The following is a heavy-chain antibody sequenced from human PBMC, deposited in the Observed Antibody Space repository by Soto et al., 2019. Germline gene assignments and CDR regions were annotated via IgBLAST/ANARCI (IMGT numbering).Heavy chain of an antibody. CDR2: IDSKIDADKT. J-gene: IGHJ4*02. V-gene: IGHV3-15*04. D-gene: IGHD2-21*02. CDR3: VTRFTAVATARFGY. CDR1: GFTFSKAY. Sequence: PGGSLRLSCTASGFTFSKAYMNWVRQAPGKGLEWVGQIDSKIDADKTDLAAPVKGRFTLSRDDSKNTVYLQMNGLEIEDTAMYYCVTRFTAVATARFGYWGQGTLVTVSS.